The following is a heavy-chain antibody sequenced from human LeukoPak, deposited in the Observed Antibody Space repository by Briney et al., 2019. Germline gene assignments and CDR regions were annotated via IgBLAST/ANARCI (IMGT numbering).Heavy chain of an antibody. CDR1: DGSISSGYYY. CDR2: IYYSGTT. Sequence: SETLSLTCSVSDGSISSGYYYWAWIRQPPGKGPEWIGSIYYSGTTYPNPSLKSRVTISVDTSKNQFSLKLSSVTAADTAVYYCARQPKSCTPGIFITGKACWFDPWGQGTLVTVSP. J-gene: IGHJ5*02. CDR3: ARQPKSCTPGIFITGKACWFDP. D-gene: IGHD3-10*01. V-gene: IGHV4-39*01.